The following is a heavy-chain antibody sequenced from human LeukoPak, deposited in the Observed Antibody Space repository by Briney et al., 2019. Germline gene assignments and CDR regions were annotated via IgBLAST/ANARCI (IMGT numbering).Heavy chain of an antibody. J-gene: IGHJ4*02. V-gene: IGHV4-34*01. CDR3: ASSRRRLRFVY. CDR1: GGSFSGYY. CDR2: INHSGST. D-gene: IGHD5-12*01. Sequence: SETLSLTCAVYGGSFSGYYWSWIRQPPGKGLEWIGEINHSGSTNYNPSLKSRVTISVDTSKNQFSLKLSSVTAADTAVYYCASSRRRLRFVYWGQGTLVTVSS.